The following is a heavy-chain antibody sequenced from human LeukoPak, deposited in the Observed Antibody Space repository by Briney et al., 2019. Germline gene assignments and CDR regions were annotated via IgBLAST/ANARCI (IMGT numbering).Heavy chain of an antibody. CDR3: SRNPTAYNWFDP. V-gene: IGHV3-48*01. J-gene: IGHJ5*02. CDR1: GFTFSSYS. CDR2: ISSSSSTI. Sequence: PGGSLRLSCAASGFTFSSYSMNWVRQAPGRGLEWVSYISSSSSTIYYSDSVKGRFTISRDNAKNSLYLQMNNLRAEDTAVYFCSRNPTAYNWFDPWGQGTLVTVSS. D-gene: IGHD1-14*01.